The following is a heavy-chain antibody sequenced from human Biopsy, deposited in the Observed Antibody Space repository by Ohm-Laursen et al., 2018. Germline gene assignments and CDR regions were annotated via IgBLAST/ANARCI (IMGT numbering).Heavy chain of an antibody. CDR1: GESFNGYY. Sequence: GTLSLTCVVYGESFNGYYWSWIRQTPGKGLEWLSESSGSGDAKYYADSVEGRFTISKDISKNTLYLQMNSLSVDDTAIYYCAKNQAHNEGVTDHFDSWGQGTLVTVSS. CDR2: SSGSGDAK. D-gene: IGHD3-10*01. V-gene: IGHV3-23*01. CDR3: AKNQAHNEGVTDHFDS. J-gene: IGHJ4*02.